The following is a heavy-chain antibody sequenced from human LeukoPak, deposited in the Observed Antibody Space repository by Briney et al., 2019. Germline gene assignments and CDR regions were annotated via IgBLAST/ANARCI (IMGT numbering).Heavy chain of an antibody. V-gene: IGHV3-7*01. D-gene: IGHD3-3*01. J-gene: IGHJ4*02. CDR1: GFTFSSYW. Sequence: GGSLRLSCAASGFTFSSYWMTWVRQAPGKGLEWVANIKQDGIEKYYVDSVKGRFTISGDNAKNSLYLQMNSLRAEDTAVYYCASQYYAFWRPFDYWGQGTLVTVSS. CDR3: ASQYYAFWRPFDY. CDR2: IKQDGIEK.